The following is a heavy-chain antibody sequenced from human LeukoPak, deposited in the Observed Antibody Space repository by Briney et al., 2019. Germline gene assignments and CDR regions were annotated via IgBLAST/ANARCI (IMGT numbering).Heavy chain of an antibody. CDR2: ITWNSGTI. CDR3: ARKGSSWYHFDY. CDR1: GFTFDDYA. D-gene: IGHD6-13*01. J-gene: IGHJ4*02. Sequence: GGSLRLSCAASGFTFDDYAMHWVRQAPGKGLEWVSGITWNSGTIAYADSVKGRFTISRDNAKNSLYLLMNSLRPEDTAFYYCARKGSSWYHFDYWGQGTLVTVSS. V-gene: IGHV3-9*01.